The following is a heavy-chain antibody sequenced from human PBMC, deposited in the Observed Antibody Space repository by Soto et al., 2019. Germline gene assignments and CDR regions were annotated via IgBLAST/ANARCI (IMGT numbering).Heavy chain of an antibody. CDR1: GDSVSSNSVV. Sequence: PSQTLSLTCAISGDSVSSNSVVWSWIRQSPSRGLEWLGRTYYRSKWYNDYATSVKSRITINPDTSKNQFSLQLDPVTLEDTAVYYCARGTAVAGLDYWGQGTLVTVSS. CDR3: ARGTAVAGLDY. CDR2: TYYRSKWYN. J-gene: IGHJ4*02. D-gene: IGHD6-19*01. V-gene: IGHV6-1*01.